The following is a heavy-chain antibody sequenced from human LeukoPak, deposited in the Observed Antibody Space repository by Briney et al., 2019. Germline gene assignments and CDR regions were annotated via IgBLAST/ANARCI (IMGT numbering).Heavy chain of an antibody. Sequence: GGSLRLSCTVSGFTVSSNSMSWVRQAPGKGLEWVSFIYNSSRIHYSDSVKGRFTISRDNSKNTLYLQMNSLRAEDTAVYYCARGTDIVVVVAATYFDYWGQGTLVTVSS. CDR2: IYNSSRI. J-gene: IGHJ4*02. CDR1: GFTVSSNS. V-gene: IGHV3-53*01. D-gene: IGHD2-15*01. CDR3: ARGTDIVVVVAATYFDY.